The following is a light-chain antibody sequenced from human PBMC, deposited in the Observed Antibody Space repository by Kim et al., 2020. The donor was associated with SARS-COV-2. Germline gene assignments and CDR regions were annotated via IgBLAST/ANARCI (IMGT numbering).Light chain of an antibody. Sequence: KTVTISCTRSSDSIASNYVQWYQQRPGSAPTTVIYEDNQRPSGVPDRFSGSIDSSSNSASLTISGLKTEDEADYYCQSYDSSIPWVFGGGTKLTVL. CDR1: SDSIASNY. CDR3: QSYDSSIPWV. V-gene: IGLV6-57*03. CDR2: EDN. J-gene: IGLJ3*02.